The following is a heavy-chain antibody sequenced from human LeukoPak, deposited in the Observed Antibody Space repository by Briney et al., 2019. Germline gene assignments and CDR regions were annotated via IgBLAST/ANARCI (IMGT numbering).Heavy chain of an antibody. Sequence: GASVKVSCKVSGYTFTGYYMHWVRQAPGQGLEWMGWIYPNSGGTNYAQKFQGRVTVTRDTSISTAYMELSRLRSDDTAVYYCAREAYDSGSFRTDYYYMDVWGKGTTVTISS. CDR2: IYPNSGGT. CDR3: AREAYDSGSFRTDYYYMDV. J-gene: IGHJ6*03. V-gene: IGHV1-2*02. D-gene: IGHD3-10*01. CDR1: GYTFTGYY.